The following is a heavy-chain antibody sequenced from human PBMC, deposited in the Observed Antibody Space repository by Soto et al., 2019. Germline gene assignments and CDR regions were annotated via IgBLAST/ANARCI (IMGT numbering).Heavy chain of an antibody. D-gene: IGHD4-17*01. V-gene: IGHV4-59*01. J-gene: IGHJ4*02. CDR1: GGSISSYY. CDR3: ASMTTVTTFIDY. CDR2: IYYSGST. Sequence: SETLSLTCTVSGGSISSYYWSWIRQPPGKGLEWIGYIYYSGSTNYNPSLKSRVTISVDTSKNQFSLKLSSVTAADTAVYYCASMTTVTTFIDYWGQGTLVTVSS.